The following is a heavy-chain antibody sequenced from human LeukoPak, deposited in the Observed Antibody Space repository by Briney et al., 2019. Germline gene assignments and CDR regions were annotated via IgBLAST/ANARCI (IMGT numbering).Heavy chain of an antibody. D-gene: IGHD4-23*01. J-gene: IGHJ4*02. V-gene: IGHV4-4*07. Sequence: SGTLSLTCTVSGGSINSYYWSWIRQPAGKGLEWIGRVYSSGNTNYNPSLKSRVSMSVDTSKNQFSLKLTSVTAADTAVYYCARGGKATVVTMWGQGILVTVSS. CDR1: GGSINSYY. CDR3: ARGGKATVVTM. CDR2: VYSSGNT.